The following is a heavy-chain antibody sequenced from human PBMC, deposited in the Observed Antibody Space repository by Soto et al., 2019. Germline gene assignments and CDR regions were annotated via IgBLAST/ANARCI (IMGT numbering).Heavy chain of an antibody. J-gene: IGHJ4*02. CDR2: ISGSGGST. D-gene: IGHD1-26*01. CDR3: ASRGSGSYYDY. Sequence: EVQLLESGGGLVQPGGSLRLSCAASGFTFSSYAMRGVRQAPGKGLEWVSAISGSGGSTYYADSVKGRFTISRDNSKNTVYLQMNSLRGEDTAVYYCASRGSGSYYDYWGQGTLVTVSS. V-gene: IGHV3-23*01. CDR1: GFTFSSYA.